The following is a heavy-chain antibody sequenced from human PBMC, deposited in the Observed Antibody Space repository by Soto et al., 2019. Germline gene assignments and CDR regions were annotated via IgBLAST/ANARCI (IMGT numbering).Heavy chain of an antibody. V-gene: IGHV3-9*01. CDR2: ISWNSGSI. J-gene: IGHJ4*02. CDR1: GFTFDDYA. Sequence: EVQLVESGGGLVQPGRSLRLSCAASGFTFDDYAMHWVRQAPGKGLEWVSGISWNSGSIVYADSVKGRFTISRDNAKNSLYLQMNSLRAEDTALYYCAKDISVVGALFYFDYWGQGTLVTVSS. D-gene: IGHD1-26*01. CDR3: AKDISVVGALFYFDY.